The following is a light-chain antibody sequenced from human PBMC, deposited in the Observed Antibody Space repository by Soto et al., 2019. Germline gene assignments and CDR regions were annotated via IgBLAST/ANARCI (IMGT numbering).Light chain of an antibody. J-gene: IGLJ1*01. Sequence: QSVLTPPPSASGTPGQRVTISCSGSSSNIGSNTVNWYQQLPGTAPKLLIYSNNQRPPGVPDRFSGSKSGTSASLAISGLQSEDEADYYCAAWDDSLNGYVFGTGTKVTVL. CDR3: AAWDDSLNGYV. V-gene: IGLV1-44*01. CDR1: SSNIGSNT. CDR2: SNN.